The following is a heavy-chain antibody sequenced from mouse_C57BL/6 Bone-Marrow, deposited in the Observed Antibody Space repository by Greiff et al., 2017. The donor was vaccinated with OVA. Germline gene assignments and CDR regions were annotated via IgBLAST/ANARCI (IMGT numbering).Heavy chain of an antibody. Sequence: VQLQQSGAELMKPGASVKLSCKATGYTFTGYWIEWVKQRPGHGLEWIGEILPGSGSTNYNEKFKGKATFTADTSSNTAYMQLSSLTTEDSAIYYCASPYYYGSSFEWFAYWGQGTLVTVSA. CDR3: ASPYYYGSSFEWFAY. J-gene: IGHJ3*01. V-gene: IGHV1-9*01. CDR2: ILPGSGST. D-gene: IGHD1-1*01. CDR1: GYTFTGYW.